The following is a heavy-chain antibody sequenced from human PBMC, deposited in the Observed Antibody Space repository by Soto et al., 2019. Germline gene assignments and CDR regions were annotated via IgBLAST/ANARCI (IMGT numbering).Heavy chain of an antibody. D-gene: IGHD2-15*01. CDR3: ARDRSTCGGMDV. CDR2: IYCSGST. J-gene: IGHJ6*04. V-gene: IGHV4-59*01. CDR1: GGSIGSYY. Sequence: PSETLSLTCTVSGGSIGSYYWSWIRQPPGKGLEWIGYIYCSGSTNYNPSLKSRVTISVDASKNQFSLKLSSVTAADTAVYYCARDRSTCGGMDVWGKGTTVTVSS.